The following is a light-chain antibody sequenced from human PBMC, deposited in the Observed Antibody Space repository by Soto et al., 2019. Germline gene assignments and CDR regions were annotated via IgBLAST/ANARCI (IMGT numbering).Light chain of an antibody. V-gene: IGKV1-39*01. CDR2: AAS. Sequence: DIQMTQSPSSLSASVGDRVMITCRASQSITGYLNWYQQKPGKAPKLLIYAASNLQSGVPSRFSGSGSGTDFTLTISSLQPEDFATYFCQQSQNIPYTFGQGTKLDIK. CDR1: QSITGY. CDR3: QQSQNIPYT. J-gene: IGKJ2*01.